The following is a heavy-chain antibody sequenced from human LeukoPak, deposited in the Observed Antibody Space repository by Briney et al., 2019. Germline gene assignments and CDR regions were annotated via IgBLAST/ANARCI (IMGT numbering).Heavy chain of an antibody. CDR1: GYSFTSYW. V-gene: IGHV5-51*01. CDR3: ARQTHYYDSSGYYPYAFDI. D-gene: IGHD3-22*01. CDR2: IYPGDSDT. J-gene: IGHJ3*02. Sequence: GESLKISCKGSGYSFTSYWIGWVRQMPGKGLEWMGIIYPGDSDTRYSPSFQGQVTISADKSISTAYLQWSSLKASDTAMYYCARQTHYYDSSGYYPYAFDIWGQGTMVTVSP.